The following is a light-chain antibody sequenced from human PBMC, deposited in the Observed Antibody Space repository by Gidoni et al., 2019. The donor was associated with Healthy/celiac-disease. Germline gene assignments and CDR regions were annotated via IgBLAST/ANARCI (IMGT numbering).Light chain of an antibody. Sequence: DIQMTQSPSTLSASVGDRVTITCRASQSISSWLAWYQQKPGKAPKLLIYDASSLESGVPSRFSGSGSGTEFTLTISSLQPDDFATYYCQQYNSYTLXFXGGTKVEIK. CDR3: QQYNSYTLX. V-gene: IGKV1-5*01. J-gene: IGKJ4*01. CDR2: DAS. CDR1: QSISSW.